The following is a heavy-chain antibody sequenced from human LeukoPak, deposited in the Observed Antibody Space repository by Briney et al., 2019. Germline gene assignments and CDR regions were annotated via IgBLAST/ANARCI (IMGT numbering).Heavy chain of an antibody. D-gene: IGHD2-15*01. CDR2: IKQDGSEK. CDR3: ARMGYCSGGSCYSGPPDAFDI. CDR1: GFTFSSYW. J-gene: IGHJ3*02. Sequence: GGSLRLSCAASGFTFSSYWMSWVRQAPGKGLEWVANIKQDGSEKYYVDSVKGRFTISRDNAKNSLYLQMNGLRAEDTAVYYCARMGYCSGGSCYSGPPDAFDIWGQGTMVTVSS. V-gene: IGHV3-7*01.